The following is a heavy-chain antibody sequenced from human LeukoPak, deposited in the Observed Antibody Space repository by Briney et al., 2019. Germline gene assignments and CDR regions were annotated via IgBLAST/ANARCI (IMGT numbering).Heavy chain of an antibody. V-gene: IGHV3-72*01. CDR1: GFTFSDHY. J-gene: IGHJ6*02. CDR3: ATFFGEXIXGASWSAMDV. CDR2: TRNKANSYTT. D-gene: IGHD1-26*01. Sequence: GGSRRLSCAASGFTFSDHYMDWVRQAPGKGLEWVGRTRNKANSYTTEYAASVKGRFTISRDDSKNSLYLQMNSLKTEDTAVFYCATFFGEXIXGASWSAMDVWGQGTTVTVSS.